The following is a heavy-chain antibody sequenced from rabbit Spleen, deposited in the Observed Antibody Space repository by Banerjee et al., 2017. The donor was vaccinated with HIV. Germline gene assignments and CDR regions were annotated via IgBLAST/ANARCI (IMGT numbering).Heavy chain of an antibody. Sequence: QLKESGGGLVQPGGSLKLSCKASGFTISGNYYMSWVRQAPGKGLEWIGIIYAARGTTDYASWVNGRFTISSDNAQSTVDLKMTSLTAADTATYFCARAIVPWLGLTRLDLWGPGTLVTVS. J-gene: IGHJ3*01. CDR3: ARAIVPWLGLTRLDL. D-gene: IGHD4-1*01. CDR1: GFTISGNYY. CDR2: IYAARGTT. V-gene: IGHV1S7*01.